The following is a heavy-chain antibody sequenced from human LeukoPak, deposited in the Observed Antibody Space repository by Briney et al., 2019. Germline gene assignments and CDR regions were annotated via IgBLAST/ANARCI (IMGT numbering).Heavy chain of an antibody. CDR3: VRIYYGSGSYSFDY. CDR1: GVSISSYY. Sequence: SETLSLTCTVSGVSISSYYWSWIRQPPGKGLEWIGYIYYSGSTNYNPSLKSRVTISVDTSKNQFSLKLSSVTAADTAVYYCVRIYYGSGSYSFDYWGQGTLVTVSS. J-gene: IGHJ4*02. CDR2: IYYSGST. V-gene: IGHV4-59*01. D-gene: IGHD3-10*01.